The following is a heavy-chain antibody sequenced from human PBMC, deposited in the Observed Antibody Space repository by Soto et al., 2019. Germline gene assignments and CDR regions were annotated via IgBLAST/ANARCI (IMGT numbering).Heavy chain of an antibody. CDR2: IIPIFGTA. J-gene: IGHJ2*01. V-gene: IGHV1-69*12. CDR3: AKGNHRWLQLWYFDI. CDR1: GGTFSSYT. Sequence: QVQLVQSGAEVKKPGSSVTVSCKASGGTFSSYTISWVRQAPGQGLEWMGGIIPIFGTANYAQKFEGRVTITADESTSTAYMESSKLRSEDTAVYYCAKGNHRWLQLWYFDIWGRGTLVTVSS. D-gene: IGHD5-12*01.